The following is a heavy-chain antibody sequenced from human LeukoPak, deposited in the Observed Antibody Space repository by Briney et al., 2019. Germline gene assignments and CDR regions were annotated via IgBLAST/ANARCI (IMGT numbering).Heavy chain of an antibody. CDR1: GYTFTSYG. D-gene: IGHD3-22*01. J-gene: IGHJ4*02. CDR3: ASRRPRPHYDSSELDY. V-gene: IGHV1-3*01. Sequence: ASVKVSCKASGYTFTSYGISWVRQAPGQGLEWMGWINAGTGNTKYSQKFQGRVTITRDTSASTAYMELSSLRSEDTAVYYCASRRPRPHYDSSELDYWGQGTLVTVSS. CDR2: INAGTGNT.